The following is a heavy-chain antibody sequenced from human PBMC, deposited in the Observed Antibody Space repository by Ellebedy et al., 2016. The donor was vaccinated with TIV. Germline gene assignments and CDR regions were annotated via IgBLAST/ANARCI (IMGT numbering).Heavy chain of an antibody. CDR1: GFTVSSYY. D-gene: IGHD2-8*01. CDR2: LTSDGSST. J-gene: IGHJ3*01. Sequence: GESLKISCAASGFTVSSYYMIWVRQAPGKGLVWVSRLTSDGSSTSYADSVKGRFTISRDNAKNTLYLQMNSLRAEDTAVYYCARGNGHAFDLWGQGTMVTVSS. CDR3: ARGNGHAFDL. V-gene: IGHV3-74*01.